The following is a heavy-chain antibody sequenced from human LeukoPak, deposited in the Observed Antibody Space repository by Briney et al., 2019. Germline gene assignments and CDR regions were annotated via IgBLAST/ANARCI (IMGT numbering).Heavy chain of an antibody. J-gene: IGHJ5*02. CDR3: ARRPYDFWRSWFDP. Sequence: SETLSLTCTVPGGSISSGDYYWSWIRQPPGKGLEWIGYIYYSGSTYYNPSLKSRVTISVDTSKNQFSLKLSSVTAADTAVCYCARRPYDFWRSWFDPWGQGTLVTVSS. CDR2: IYYSGST. D-gene: IGHD3-3*01. CDR1: GGSISSGDYY. V-gene: IGHV4-30-4*01.